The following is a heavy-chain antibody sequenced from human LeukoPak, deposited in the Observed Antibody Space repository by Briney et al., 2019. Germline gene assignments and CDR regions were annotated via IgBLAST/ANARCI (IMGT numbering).Heavy chain of an antibody. J-gene: IGHJ4*02. CDR1: GGSISSGGYS. D-gene: IGHD3-3*01. Sequence: SETLSLTCTVSGGSISSGGYSWSWIRQHPGKGLEWIGYIYYSGSTYYNPSLKSRVTISVDTSKNQFSLKLSSVTAADTAVYYCAREVRYDFWRGGYFDYWGQGTLVTVSS. CDR3: AREVRYDFWRGGYFDY. V-gene: IGHV4-31*03. CDR2: IYYSGST.